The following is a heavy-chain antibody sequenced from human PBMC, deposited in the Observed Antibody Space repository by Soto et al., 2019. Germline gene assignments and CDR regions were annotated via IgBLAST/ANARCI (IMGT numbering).Heavy chain of an antibody. D-gene: IGHD2-2*01. J-gene: IGHJ4*02. CDR1: GVTLKNSA. Sequence: GASVKVSCKASGVTLKNSALSWVRQAPGQGLAWMGGIIPVVGPALYAQKFQGRVTITADESTNTAFLDVSSPRSQDTAAYYCGRGGSCAKVGSWGPGALVTVSS. CDR3: GRGGSCAKVGS. CDR2: IIPVVGPA. V-gene: IGHV1-69*13.